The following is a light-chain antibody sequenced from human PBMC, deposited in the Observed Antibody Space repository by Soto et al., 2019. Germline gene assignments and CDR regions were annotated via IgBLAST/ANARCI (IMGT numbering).Light chain of an antibody. V-gene: IGKV1-39*01. Sequence: IQLTQSPSSLSASVGDRVTVACRASQSISYYLNWYQQKPGEAPNLLIFAASSLLSGVPSRFSGSGSGTDFTLTITSLQAEDSATYYCQQSFIAPWTFGQGTKVDIK. CDR3: QQSFIAPWT. CDR1: QSISYY. J-gene: IGKJ1*01. CDR2: AAS.